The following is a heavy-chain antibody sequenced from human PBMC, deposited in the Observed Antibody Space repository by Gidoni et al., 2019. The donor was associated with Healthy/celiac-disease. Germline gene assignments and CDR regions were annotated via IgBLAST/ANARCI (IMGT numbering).Heavy chain of an antibody. CDR1: GFSPSNSGGG. J-gene: IGHJ4*02. V-gene: IGHV2-5*01. CDR2: IYWNDDK. D-gene: IGHD3-22*01. CDR3: AHILNYYDSSGYANFDY. Sequence: QITLKESGPTLVKPTQTLTLTCTFSGFSPSNSGGGVRWIRQPPGKALEWLELIYWNDDKRYSPSLKSRLTITKDTSKNQVVLTMTNMDPVDTATYYCAHILNYYDSSGYANFDYWGQGTLVTVSS.